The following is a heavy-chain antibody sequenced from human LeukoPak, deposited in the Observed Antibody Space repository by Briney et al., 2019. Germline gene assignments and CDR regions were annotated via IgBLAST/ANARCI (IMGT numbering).Heavy chain of an antibody. CDR3: ARSAGRNSKHGMDV. CDR1: GFTFSSYA. Sequence: GGSLRLSCAASGFTFSSYAMHWVRQAPGKGLEWVAVISYDGSNKYYADSVKGRFTISRDNSKNTLYLQMNSLRAEDTAVYYCARSAGRNSKHGMDVWGQGTTVTVSS. J-gene: IGHJ6*02. V-gene: IGHV3-30-3*01. D-gene: IGHD4-23*01. CDR2: ISYDGSNK.